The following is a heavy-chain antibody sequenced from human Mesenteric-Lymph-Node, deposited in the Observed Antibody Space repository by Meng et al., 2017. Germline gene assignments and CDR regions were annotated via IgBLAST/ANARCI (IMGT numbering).Heavy chain of an antibody. CDR3: ARVISGYTSAYYADD. CDR2: IHRSSSDF. V-gene: IGHV3-11*01. J-gene: IGHJ4*02. D-gene: IGHD6-19*01. Sequence: VELVETGGGLVNPGGSLTLNCVASGFIFSYYYMAWFRQAPGKGLEWVSYIHRSSSDFYYADSVKGRFTISRDNAKNSLYLQMNSVRAEDTAVYYCARVISGYTSAYYADDWGQGTLVTVSS. CDR1: GFIFSYYY.